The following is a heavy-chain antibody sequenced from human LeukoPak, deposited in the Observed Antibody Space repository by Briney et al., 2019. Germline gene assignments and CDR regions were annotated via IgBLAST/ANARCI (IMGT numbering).Heavy chain of an antibody. CDR2: ISNSGST. Sequence: SETLSLTCTVSGGSISSHYWTWIRQSPVKGLEWIGDISNSGSTSYNPSLKSRVTISIDTSKNQFSLKLSSVTAADTAVYYCARGGRLRLRGYYGMDVWGQGTTVTVSS. J-gene: IGHJ6*02. CDR3: ARGGRLRLRGYYGMDV. V-gene: IGHV4-59*11. CDR1: GGSISSHY. D-gene: IGHD5-12*01.